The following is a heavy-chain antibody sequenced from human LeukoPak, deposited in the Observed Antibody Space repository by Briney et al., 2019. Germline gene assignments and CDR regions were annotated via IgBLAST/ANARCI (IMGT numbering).Heavy chain of an antibody. CDR2: ISGSGGST. Sequence: GGSLRLPCAASGFTFSSYAMNWVRQAPGKGLEWVSAISGSGGSTYYADSVKGRFTISRDNSKNTLYLQMNSLRAEDTAVYYCANSGGSRQYYFDYSGQRTLVTVSS. J-gene: IGHJ4*02. V-gene: IGHV3-23*01. CDR3: ANSGGSRQYYFDY. CDR1: GFTFSSYA. D-gene: IGHD1-26*01.